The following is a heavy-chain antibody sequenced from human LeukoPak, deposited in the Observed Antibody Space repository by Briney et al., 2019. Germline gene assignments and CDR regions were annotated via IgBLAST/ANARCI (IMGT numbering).Heavy chain of an antibody. J-gene: IGHJ4*02. D-gene: IGHD3-22*01. CDR3: ARDPLFYYDGSTYFYYFDY. CDR1: GYTFTIYA. V-gene: IGHV1-3*01. CDR2: INAGNGNT. Sequence: ASVKVSCKASGYTFTIYAIHWVRQAPGQRPEWMGWINAGNGNTKYSQKFQGRVTITRDTSASTAYMELSSLRSEDTAMYYCARDPLFYYDGSTYFYYFDYWGQGTLATVSS.